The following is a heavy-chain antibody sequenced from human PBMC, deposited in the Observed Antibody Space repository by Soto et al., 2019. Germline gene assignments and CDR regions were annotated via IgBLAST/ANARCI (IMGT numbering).Heavy chain of an antibody. D-gene: IGHD6-13*01. CDR2: ISWNSGSI. V-gene: IGHV3-9*01. CDR3: AKDHMWGGDSTSYDFES. J-gene: IGHJ4*02. Sequence: EVQLVESGGGLVQPGRSLRLSCAASGFTFDDYAMHWVRQAPGKGLEWVSGISWNSGSIGYAESVKGRFTISRDNGKSALYLQLSSLRADDTALYYCAKDHMWGGDSTSYDFESWGQGTLVTVSS. CDR1: GFTFDDYA.